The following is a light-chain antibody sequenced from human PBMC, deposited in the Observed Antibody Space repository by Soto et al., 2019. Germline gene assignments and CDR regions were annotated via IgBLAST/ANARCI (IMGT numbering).Light chain of an antibody. CDR2: NVS. Sequence: QSALTQPASVSGSPGQSITLSCTGTSSDIGGYNYVSWYQQHPGKAPKLMIYNVSNRPSGVSNRFSGSKSGNTASLTISGLQAEDEADYYCCSYTSSNTVFGTGTKLPS. CDR1: SSDIGGYNY. V-gene: IGLV2-14*03. J-gene: IGLJ1*01. CDR3: CSYTSSNTV.